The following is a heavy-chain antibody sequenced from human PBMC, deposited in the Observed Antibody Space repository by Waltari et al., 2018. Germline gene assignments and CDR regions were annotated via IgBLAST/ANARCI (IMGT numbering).Heavy chain of an antibody. Sequence: QVQLVESGGGVVQPGKSLRLSCEASGFTFDEFGMHWVRQAPGKGLQWVAVIWYDGRIQRYAEAVKGRFTISRDNAENILNREMSGLRVEDTAVYYCARKKAGLLDAFDIWGQGTMVTVSS. J-gene: IGHJ3*02. CDR1: GFTFDEFG. D-gene: IGHD2-15*01. V-gene: IGHV3-33*01. CDR2: IWYDGRIQ. CDR3: ARKKAGLLDAFDI.